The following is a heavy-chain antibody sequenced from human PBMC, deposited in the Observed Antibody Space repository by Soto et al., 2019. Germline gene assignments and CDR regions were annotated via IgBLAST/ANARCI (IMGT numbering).Heavy chain of an antibody. J-gene: IGHJ4*02. CDR1: GGSFSGYY. Sequence: SETLSLTCAVYGGSFSGYYWSWIRQPPGKGLEWIGEINHSGSTNYNPSLKSRVTISVDTSKNQFSLKLSSVTAADTAVYYCARSPQVWFGEFNYFDYWGQGTLVTVSS. CDR2: INHSGST. D-gene: IGHD3-10*01. V-gene: IGHV4-34*01. CDR3: ARSPQVWFGEFNYFDY.